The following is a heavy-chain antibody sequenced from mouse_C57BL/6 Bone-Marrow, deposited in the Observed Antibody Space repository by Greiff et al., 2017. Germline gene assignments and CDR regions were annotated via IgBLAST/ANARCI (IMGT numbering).Heavy chain of an antibody. Sequence: VQLQQPGAELVMPGASVKLSCKASGYTFTSYWMHWVKQRPGQGLEWIGEIDPSDSYTNYNQKFKGKSTLTVDKSSSTAYMQLSSLTSEDSAVYYCARSGDGPFAYWGQGTPVTVSA. CDR3: ARSGDGPFAY. CDR2: IDPSDSYT. J-gene: IGHJ3*01. V-gene: IGHV1-69*01. CDR1: GYTFTSYW. D-gene: IGHD2-3*01.